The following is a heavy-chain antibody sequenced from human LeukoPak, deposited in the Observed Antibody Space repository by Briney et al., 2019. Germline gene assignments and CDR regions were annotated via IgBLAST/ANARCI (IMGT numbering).Heavy chain of an antibody. J-gene: IGHJ4*02. CDR2: TNHSGIT. D-gene: IGHD3-3*01. Sequence: PSETLSLTCAVYGGSFSGYYWSWIRQPPGKGLEWIGETNHSGITNYNPSLKSRVTISIDTSKNQFSLKVISVTAADTAVYYCARAYYDFWSGPRPIDSWGQGTLVTVSS. CDR1: GGSFSGYY. CDR3: ARAYYDFWSGPRPIDS. V-gene: IGHV4-34*01.